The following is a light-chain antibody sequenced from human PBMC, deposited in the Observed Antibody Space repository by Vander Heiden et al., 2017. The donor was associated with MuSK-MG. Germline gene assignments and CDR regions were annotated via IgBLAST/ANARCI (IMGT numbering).Light chain of an antibody. CDR1: SLRTYY. CDR2: GKN. CDR3: NSRDRSGNHVV. Sequence: SSELTQDPAVSVALGQTVRITCQGDSLRTYYAGWYQQRPGQAPVLVIYGKNNRPSGIPDRFSGSSSGNTASLTITGVQAGDEADYYCNSRDRSGNHVVFGGGTKLTVL. V-gene: IGLV3-19*01. J-gene: IGLJ2*01.